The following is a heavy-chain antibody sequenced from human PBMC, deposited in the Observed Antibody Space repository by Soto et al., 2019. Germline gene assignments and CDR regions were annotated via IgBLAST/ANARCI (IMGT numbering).Heavy chain of an antibody. D-gene: IGHD6-13*01. CDR1: GGSFSGYY. J-gene: IGHJ5*02. V-gene: IGHV4-34*01. CDR3: ARVSGMAAAVTYNWFDP. Sequence: PSETLSLTCAVYGGSFSGYYCSWIRQPPGKGLEWIGEINHSGSTNYNPSLKSRVTISVDTSKNQFSLKLSSVTAADTAVYYCARVSGMAAAVTYNWFDPWGQGTLVTVSS. CDR2: INHSGST.